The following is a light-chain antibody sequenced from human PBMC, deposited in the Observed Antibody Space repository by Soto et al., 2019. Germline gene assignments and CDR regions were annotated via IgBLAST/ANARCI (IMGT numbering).Light chain of an antibody. CDR1: QSIRTY. V-gene: IGKV1-39*01. J-gene: IGKJ1*01. CDR2: AAS. CDR3: QQSFASLRT. Sequence: DIQMTQSPSSLSASVGDRVTITCRASQSIRTYLNWFQQRPGKAPKLLIYAASTLQGGVPSRFSGSGSGTDFTLTISSLQSEDFATYYCQQSFASLRTFDQGTTVEI.